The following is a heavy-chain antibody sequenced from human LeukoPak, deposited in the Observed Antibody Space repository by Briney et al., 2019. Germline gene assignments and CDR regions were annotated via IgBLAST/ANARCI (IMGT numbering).Heavy chain of an antibody. CDR1: GFTFSGSA. J-gene: IGHJ4*02. CDR3: TRHAEGQQWLVPNRHFDY. V-gene: IGHV3-73*01. Sequence: PGGSLRLSCAASGFTFSGSAMHWVRQASGKGLEWVGRIRSKANSYATAYAASVKGRFTISRDDSKNTAYLQMNSLKTEDTAVYYCTRHAEGQQWLVPNRHFDYWGQGTLVTVSS. CDR2: IRSKANSYAT. D-gene: IGHD6-19*01.